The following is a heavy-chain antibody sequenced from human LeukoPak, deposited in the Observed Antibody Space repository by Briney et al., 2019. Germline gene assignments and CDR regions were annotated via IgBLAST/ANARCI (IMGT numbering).Heavy chain of an antibody. CDR1: GYAFTGHF. J-gene: IGHJ6*03. CDR2: MNPNSGNT. Sequence: GASVKVSCKASGYAFTGHFLHWVRQATGQGLEWMGWMNPNSGNTGYAQKFQGRVTMTRNTSISTAYMELSSLRSEDTAVYYCARGGYSSSWQSIRLRYYYYYMDVWGKGTTVTISS. D-gene: IGHD6-13*01. CDR3: ARGGYSSSWQSIRLRYYYYYMDV. V-gene: IGHV1-8*02.